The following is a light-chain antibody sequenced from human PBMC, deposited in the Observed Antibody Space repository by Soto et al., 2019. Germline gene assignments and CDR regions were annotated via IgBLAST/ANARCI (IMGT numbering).Light chain of an antibody. J-gene: IGLJ1*01. CDR1: SSNIGGNS. V-gene: IGLV1-51*01. Sequence: QSVLTQPPSVSAAPGQKVTISCSGSSSNIGGNSVSWYQQLPGTAPKLLIYDDNKRPSGIPDRFSGSKSGTSATLGITGFKTGDEADNNGGSGESSLGPNFFGTGPRSPS. CDR2: DDN. CDR3: GSGESSLGPNF.